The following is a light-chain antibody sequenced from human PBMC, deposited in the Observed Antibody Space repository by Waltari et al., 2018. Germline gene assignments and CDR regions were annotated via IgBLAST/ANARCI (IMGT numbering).Light chain of an antibody. CDR1: QGISSY. J-gene: IGKJ3*01. CDR3: QQYYSYPPAFT. Sequence: AIRITHSPSSLSASTGDRVTITCRGSQGISSYLAWYQQKPGKAPKPLIYAASTLQSGVPSRFSGSGSGTDFTLTISCLQSEDFATYYCQQYYSYPPAFTFGPGTKVDIK. CDR2: AAS. V-gene: IGKV1-8*01.